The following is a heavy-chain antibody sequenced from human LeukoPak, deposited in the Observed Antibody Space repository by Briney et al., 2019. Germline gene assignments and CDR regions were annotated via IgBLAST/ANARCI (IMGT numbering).Heavy chain of an antibody. CDR3: ARFPTGQQLGYAFDI. V-gene: IGHV4-59*01. J-gene: IGHJ3*02. D-gene: IGHD6-13*01. CDR2: IYYSGGT. Sequence: SETLSLTCAVYGGSFSGYYWSWIRQPPGKGLEWIGYIYYSGGTNYNPSLKSRVTISVDTSKNQFSLKLSSVTAADTAVYYCARFPTGQQLGYAFDIWGQGTMVTVSS. CDR1: GGSFSGYY.